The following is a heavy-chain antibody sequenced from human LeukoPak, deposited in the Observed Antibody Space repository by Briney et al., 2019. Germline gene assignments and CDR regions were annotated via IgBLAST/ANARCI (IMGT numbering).Heavy chain of an antibody. V-gene: IGHV3-66*01. J-gene: IGHJ6*02. CDR1: GFTVSSNY. CDR3: ARENYYDYYGMDV. Sequence: GGSLRLSCAASGFTVSSNYMSWVRQAPGKGLEWVSVIYSGGSTYYADSVEGRFTISRDNSKNTLYLQMNSLRAEDTAVYYCARENYYDYYGMDVWGQGTTVTVSS. CDR2: IYSGGST.